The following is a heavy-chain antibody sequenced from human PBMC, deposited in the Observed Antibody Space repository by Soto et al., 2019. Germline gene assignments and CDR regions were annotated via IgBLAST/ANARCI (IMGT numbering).Heavy chain of an antibody. V-gene: IGHV6-1*01. J-gene: IGHJ3*02. CDR1: GDRVSSNNVA. CDR2: TYYRSKRYN. D-gene: IGHD1-1*01. CDR3: ARGINSAFDI. Sequence: PSQTLSLPCVISGDRVSSNNVAWNWIRQSPSRGLEWLGRTYYRSKRYNNYAVPVKSRTTINADTSKNQFSLQLASVTPEDSAVYCCARGINSAFDIWGQGTMVTVSS.